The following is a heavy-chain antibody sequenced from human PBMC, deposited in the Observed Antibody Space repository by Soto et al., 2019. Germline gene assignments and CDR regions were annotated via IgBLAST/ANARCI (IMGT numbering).Heavy chain of an antibody. J-gene: IGHJ6*02. CDR2: ISAYNGNT. CDR3: ARVVYYYDSSGYYRYYYYGMDV. V-gene: IGHV1-18*01. Sequence: ASVKVSCKASGYTFTSYGISWVRQAPGQGLEWMGWISAYNGNTNYAQKLQGRVTMTTDTSTSTAYMELRSLRSDDTAVYYCARVVYYYDSSGYYRYYYYGMDVWGQGTKVTVSS. D-gene: IGHD3-22*01. CDR1: GYTFTSYG.